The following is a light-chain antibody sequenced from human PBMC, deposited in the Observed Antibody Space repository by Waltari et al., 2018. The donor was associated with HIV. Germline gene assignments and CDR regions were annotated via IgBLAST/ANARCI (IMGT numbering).Light chain of an antibody. Sequence: EIVLTQSPGMLSLFPGERATLSCRASQSVNNYLAWYQQKPGQAPRLLIYDASNRATGIPARFSGSGSGTDFTLTISSLEPEDFAVYYCQQRSNWPPSLTFGGGTKVEIK. V-gene: IGKV3-11*01. CDR2: DAS. CDR1: QSVNNY. CDR3: QQRSNWPPSLT. J-gene: IGKJ4*01.